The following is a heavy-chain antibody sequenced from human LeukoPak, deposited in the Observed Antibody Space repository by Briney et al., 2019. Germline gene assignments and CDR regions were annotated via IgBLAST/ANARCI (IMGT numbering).Heavy chain of an antibody. D-gene: IGHD6-13*01. CDR2: IDQDGSVR. Sequence: PGGSLRLSCVASGFTFSSFWMSWVRQAPGEGLEFVANIDQDGSVRNYVDSVKGRFIISRDNATNSLCLQMDSLRAEDTAVYFCARDPGSSSFDYWGLGTPVTVSS. CDR1: GFTFSSFW. V-gene: IGHV3-7*01. CDR3: ARDPGSSSFDY. J-gene: IGHJ4*02.